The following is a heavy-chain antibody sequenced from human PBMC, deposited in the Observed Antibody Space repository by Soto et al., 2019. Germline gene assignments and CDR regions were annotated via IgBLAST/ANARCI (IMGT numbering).Heavy chain of an antibody. Sequence: LRLSCAASGFTFSSYGMHWVRQAPGKGLEWVAVISYDGSNKYYADSVKGRFTISRDKPKNTLYLQMNSLRAEDTAVYYCAKAADVVTAIRTHLDYWGQGTLVTVSS. CDR3: AKAADVVTAIRTHLDY. D-gene: IGHD2-21*02. J-gene: IGHJ4*02. CDR2: ISYDGSNK. V-gene: IGHV3-30*18. CDR1: GFTFSSYG.